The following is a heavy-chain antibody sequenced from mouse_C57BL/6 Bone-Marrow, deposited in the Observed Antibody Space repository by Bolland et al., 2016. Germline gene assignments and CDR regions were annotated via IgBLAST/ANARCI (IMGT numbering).Heavy chain of an antibody. D-gene: IGHD2-3*01. CDR3: ARRSLWDGYYVAY. Sequence: NGGTIYNQKFKGKATLTVDKSSSTAYMELRSLTSEDTAVYYCARRSLWDGYYVAYWGQGTLV. V-gene: IGHV1-18*01. CDR2: NGGT. J-gene: IGHJ3*01.